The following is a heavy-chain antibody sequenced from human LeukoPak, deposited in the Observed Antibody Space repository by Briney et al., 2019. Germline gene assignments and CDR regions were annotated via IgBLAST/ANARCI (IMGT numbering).Heavy chain of an antibody. CDR2: IKSKSDAGTT. V-gene: IGHV3-15*01. CDR1: GFTFSNAW. Sequence: GGSLRLSCAASGFTFSNAWMSWVRQAPGKGLEWVGHIKSKSDAGTTDYAAPVKGRFTISRDDSKNTLYLQMNSLKTEDTAVYYCTTDYIAAARGYPPRYYGMDVWGQGTTVTVSS. J-gene: IGHJ6*02. D-gene: IGHD6-13*01. CDR3: TTDYIAAARGYPPRYYGMDV.